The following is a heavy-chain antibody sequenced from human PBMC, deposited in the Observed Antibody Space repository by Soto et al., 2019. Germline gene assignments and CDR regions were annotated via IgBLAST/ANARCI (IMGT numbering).Heavy chain of an antibody. J-gene: IGHJ4*02. CDR2: YSGNT. CDR3: AFPGGGSSDY. CDR1: GGSISDYY. Sequence: QVQLQESGPGLVKPSETLSLTCTVSGGSISDYYWSWIRQPPGKGLEWIGYSGNTNYNPSLKSRVTISVDTSKTHFSLKVSSVTAADTAVYYCAFPGGGSSDYWGQGTLVTVSS. V-gene: IGHV4-59*01. D-gene: IGHD2-15*01.